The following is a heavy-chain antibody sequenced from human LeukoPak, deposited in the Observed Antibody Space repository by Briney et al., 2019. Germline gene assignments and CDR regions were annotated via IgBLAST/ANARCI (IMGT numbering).Heavy chain of an antibody. Sequence: GGSLRLSCAASGFTFSSYGMHWVRQAPGKGLEWVAFIRYDGSNKYYADSVKGRFTISRDNSKNTLYLQMNSLRAEDTAVYYCAKDLSPVTPAAPPLDAFDIWGQGTMVTVSS. D-gene: IGHD2-2*01. V-gene: IGHV3-30*02. CDR2: IRYDGSNK. J-gene: IGHJ3*02. CDR3: AKDLSPVTPAAPPLDAFDI. CDR1: GFTFSSYG.